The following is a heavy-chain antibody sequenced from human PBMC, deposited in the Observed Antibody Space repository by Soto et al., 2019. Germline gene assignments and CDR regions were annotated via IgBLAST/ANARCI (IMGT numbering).Heavy chain of an antibody. V-gene: IGHV3-49*03. Sequence: GGSLRLSCTGSGFTFSDYAMSWFRQAPGKWLAWVGFIRKKVYGGTTEYAASVKGRFTMSRDDSKSIAYLQLSSLKIEDTAVYYCARAGWLVRLDFDYGGQGXLVTVYS. J-gene: IGHJ4*02. D-gene: IGHD6-19*01. CDR3: ARAGWLVRLDFDY. CDR2: IRKKVYGGTT. CDR1: GFTFSDYA.